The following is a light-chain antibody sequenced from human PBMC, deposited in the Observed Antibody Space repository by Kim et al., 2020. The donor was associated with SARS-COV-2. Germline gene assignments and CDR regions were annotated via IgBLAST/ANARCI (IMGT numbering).Light chain of an antibody. J-gene: IGLJ1*01. CDR1: RSNIGNNY. V-gene: IGLV1-51*01. Sequence: QKVTISCSGSRSNIGNNYVSWYQQLPGTAPKLLIYDNNERPSGIPDRFSGSKSGTSATLGITGLQTGDEADYYCGTWDSSLSAYYVFGTGTKVTVL. CDR2: DNN. CDR3: GTWDSSLSAYYV.